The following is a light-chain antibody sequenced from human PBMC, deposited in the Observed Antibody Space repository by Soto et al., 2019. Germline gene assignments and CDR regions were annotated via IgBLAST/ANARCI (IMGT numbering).Light chain of an antibody. J-gene: IGKJ3*01. V-gene: IGKV3-15*01. CDR3: QQYNSWPFT. Sequence: EIVMTQSPATLSVSPGERATLSCRASQSVSSNLAWYQQKPGRAPRLLIYGASTRATGIPARFSGSGSGTEFTLTISGLQSEDFAVYYCQQYNSWPFTFGPGTKVDIK. CDR1: QSVSSN. CDR2: GAS.